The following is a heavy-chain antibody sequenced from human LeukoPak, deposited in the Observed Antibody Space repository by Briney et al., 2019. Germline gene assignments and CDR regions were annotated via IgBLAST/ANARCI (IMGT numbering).Heavy chain of an antibody. CDR2: ISGSGGST. Sequence: GGSLRLSCAASGFTFSSYAMSWVRQAPGKGLEWVSAISGSGGSTYYADSVKGRFTISRDNSKNTLYLQMNSPRAEDTAVYYCAKALYSGYDSHYYYYMDVWGKGTTVTVSS. J-gene: IGHJ6*03. D-gene: IGHD5-12*01. CDR1: GFTFSSYA. V-gene: IGHV3-23*01. CDR3: AKALYSGYDSHYYYYMDV.